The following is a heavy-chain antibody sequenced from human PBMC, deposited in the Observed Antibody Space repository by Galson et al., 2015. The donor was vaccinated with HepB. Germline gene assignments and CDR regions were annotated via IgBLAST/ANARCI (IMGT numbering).Heavy chain of an antibody. D-gene: IGHD6-13*01. CDR3: ARRPVPRLAAAGKGIDY. J-gene: IGHJ4*02. CDR1: GGSISSSSYY. Sequence: SETLSLTCTVSGGSISSSSYYWGWIRQPPGKGLEWIGSIYYSGSTYYNPSLKSRVTISVDTSKNQFSLKLSSVTAADTAVYYCARRPVPRLAAAGKGIDYWGQGTLVTVSS. V-gene: IGHV4-39*01. CDR2: IYYSGST.